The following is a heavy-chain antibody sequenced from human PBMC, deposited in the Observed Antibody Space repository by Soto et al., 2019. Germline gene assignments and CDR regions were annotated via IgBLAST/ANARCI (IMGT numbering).Heavy chain of an antibody. CDR3: AREPEDGVPGDF. Sequence: QVQLVQSGAEVKEPGASVKVSCKASGYTFTSHTIHWARQAPGQGLEWMGWIIVSHGRPRIAPHFQGRVTLTTDTSATTAYMELNSLTSADTAVYFCAREPEDGVPGDFWGQGTLGFVSS. D-gene: IGHD3-3*01. V-gene: IGHV1-3*01. J-gene: IGHJ4*02. CDR2: IIVSHGRP. CDR1: GYTFTSHT.